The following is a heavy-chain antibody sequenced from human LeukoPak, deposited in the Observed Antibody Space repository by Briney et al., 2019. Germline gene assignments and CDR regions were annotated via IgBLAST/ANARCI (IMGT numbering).Heavy chain of an antibody. CDR1: GFTFSSYW. V-gene: IGHV3-7*01. J-gene: IGHJ4*02. CDR2: IKLDGSGK. D-gene: IGHD3-9*01. CDR3: ARTPTIITHFDY. Sequence: GGSLRLSCAASGFTFSSYWMSWVRQAPGKGLEWVANIKLDGSGKYYVDSVKGRFTISRDNARNSLYLQMNSLRAEDTAVYYCARTPTIITHFDYWGQGTLLTVSS.